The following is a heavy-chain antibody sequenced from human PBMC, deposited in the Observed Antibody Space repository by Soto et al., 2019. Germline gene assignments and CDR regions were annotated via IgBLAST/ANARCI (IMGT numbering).Heavy chain of an antibody. J-gene: IGHJ4*02. CDR1: GFTFSSYG. CDR2: ISYDGSNK. CDR3: ANDFGSTGSDS. Sequence: QVQLVESGGGVVQPGRSLRLSCAASGFTFSSYGMHWVRQAPGKGLEWVAVISYDGSNKYYADSVKGRFTISRDNSKNALYLQMSSLGAEDTAVYYCANDFGSTGSDSWGRGTLVTVSS. V-gene: IGHV3-30*18. D-gene: IGHD3-10*01.